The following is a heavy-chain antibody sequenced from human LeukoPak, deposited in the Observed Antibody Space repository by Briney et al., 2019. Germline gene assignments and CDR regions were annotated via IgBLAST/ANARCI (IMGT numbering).Heavy chain of an antibody. D-gene: IGHD1-26*01. J-gene: IGHJ3*02. Sequence: PSETLSLICTVSGGSISSSSYYWGWIRQPPGKGLEWIGSIYYSGSTCYNPSLKSRVTISVDTSKNQFSLKLSSVTAADTAVYYCARLGRGAFDIWGQGTMVTVSS. CDR1: GGSISSSSYY. V-gene: IGHV4-39*01. CDR2: IYYSGST. CDR3: ARLGRGAFDI.